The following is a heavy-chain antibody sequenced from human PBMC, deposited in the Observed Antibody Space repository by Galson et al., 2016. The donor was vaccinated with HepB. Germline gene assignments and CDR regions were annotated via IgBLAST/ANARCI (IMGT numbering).Heavy chain of an antibody. CDR3: VHGSTAPAV. CDR2: ISRSGDST. D-gene: IGHD1-26*01. CDR1: GFTFSNYG. Sequence: SLRLSCAVSGFTFSNYGMTWVRQAPGKGLEVVSSISRSGDSTDYADSVKGRFTISRDNSKNTLSLQMNSLTADDTAIDYFVHGSTAPAVWGKGTTVTVAS. J-gene: IGHJ6*04. V-gene: IGHV3-23*01.